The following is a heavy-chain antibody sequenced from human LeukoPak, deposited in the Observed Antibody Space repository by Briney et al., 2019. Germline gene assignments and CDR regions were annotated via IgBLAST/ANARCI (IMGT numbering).Heavy chain of an antibody. CDR2: INHSGST. J-gene: IGHJ4*02. V-gene: IGHV4-34*01. D-gene: IGHD3-3*01. CDR3: ARHSRSESDRFDY. CDR1: GGSFSGYY. Sequence: SETLSLTCAVYGGSFSGYYWSWIRQPPGKGLEWIGEINHSGSTNYNPSLKSRVTISVDTSKNQFSLKLKSVTAADTAVYYCARHSRSESDRFDYWGQGTLVTVSS.